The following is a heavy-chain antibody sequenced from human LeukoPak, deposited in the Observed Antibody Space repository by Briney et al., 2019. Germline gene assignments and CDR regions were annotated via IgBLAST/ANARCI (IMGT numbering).Heavy chain of an antibody. CDR1: GGSIRSNSYC. CDR3: ARVSGQFYFYYYMDV. CDR2: INYSGTT. D-gene: IGHD6-19*01. V-gene: IGHV4-39*01. Sequence: SETLSLTCTVSGGSIRSNSYCWGWIRQPPGKGLEWIGSINYSGTTYYNPSLKSRVTISVDTSKNQFSLRLSSVTAADTAVYYCARVSGQFYFYYYMDVWGKGTTVTISS. J-gene: IGHJ6*03.